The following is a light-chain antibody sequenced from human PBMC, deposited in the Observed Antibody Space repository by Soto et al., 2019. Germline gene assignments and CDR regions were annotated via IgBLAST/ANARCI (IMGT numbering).Light chain of an antibody. V-gene: IGLV4-60*02. J-gene: IGLJ3*02. CDR2: LEGSGSY. CDR3: EIWDTNTHTV. Sequence: QSVLTQSSSASASLGSSVKLTCTLSSGHSSYIIAWHQQQPGKAPRYLMKLEGSGSYNKGSAVPDRFSGSSSGADRYLTISNLQLEDEADYYCEIWDTNTHTVFGGGTKLTVL. CDR1: SGHSSYI.